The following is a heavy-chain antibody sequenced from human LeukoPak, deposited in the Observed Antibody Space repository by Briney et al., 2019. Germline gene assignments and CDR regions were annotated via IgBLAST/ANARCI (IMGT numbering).Heavy chain of an antibody. J-gene: IGHJ5*02. V-gene: IGHV3-23*01. CDR1: GFTFSSYA. CDR3: AKVGVAGGYYWFDP. CDR2: ITGSGGYT. Sequence: PGGSLRLSCAASGFTFSSYAVSWVRQAPGKGLERVSAITGSGGYTYNADSVKGRFTISRDNSKNTLYLQMNSLRAEDTAVYYCAKVGVAGGYYWFDPWGQGTLVTVSS. D-gene: IGHD6-19*01.